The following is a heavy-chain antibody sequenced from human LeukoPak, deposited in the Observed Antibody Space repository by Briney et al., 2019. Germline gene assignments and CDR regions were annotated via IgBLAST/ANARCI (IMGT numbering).Heavy chain of an antibody. CDR2: ITSRSTYI. J-gene: IGHJ5*02. CDR1: GFTFSDCS. V-gene: IGHV3-21*01. Sequence: PGGSLRLSCAASGFTFSDCSMNWVRQAPGEGLEWVASITSRSTYIFYADSVKGRFTISRDNARNSLYLQMIGLRAEDTAVYYCARENPADPWGQGTLVTVSS. D-gene: IGHD1-14*01. CDR3: ARENPADP.